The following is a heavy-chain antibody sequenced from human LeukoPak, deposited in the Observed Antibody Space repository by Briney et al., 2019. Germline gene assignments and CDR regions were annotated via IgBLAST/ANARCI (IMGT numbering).Heavy chain of an antibody. CDR2: IFYSGST. D-gene: IGHD3-10*02. Sequence: SGTLSLTCTVSSGSISSRSYYWGWLRQPPGKGLEWIASIFYSGSTYHNPSLKSRVTISVDTSKSQFSLKLSSVTAADTAVYFCARHPLKAYVSDWFDPWGQGTLVTVSS. CDR1: SGSISSRSYY. CDR3: ARHPLKAYVSDWFDP. J-gene: IGHJ5*02. V-gene: IGHV4-39*01.